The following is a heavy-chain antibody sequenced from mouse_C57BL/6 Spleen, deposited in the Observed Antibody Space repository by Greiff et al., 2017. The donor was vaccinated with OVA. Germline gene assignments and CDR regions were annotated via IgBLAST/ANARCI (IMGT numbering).Heavy chain of an antibody. V-gene: IGHV14-4*01. CDR3: TTGLPAWVAY. CDR2: IDPENGDT. Sequence: EVQRVESGAELVRPGASVKLSCTASGFNIKDDYMHWVKQRPEQGLEWIGWIDPENGDTEYASKFQGKATITADTSSNTAYLQLSSLTSEDTAVYYCTTGLPAWVAYWGQGTLVTVSA. J-gene: IGHJ3*01. D-gene: IGHD2-4*01. CDR1: GFNIKDDY.